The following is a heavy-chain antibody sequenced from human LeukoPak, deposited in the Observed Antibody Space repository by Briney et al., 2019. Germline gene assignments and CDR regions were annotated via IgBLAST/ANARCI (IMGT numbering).Heavy chain of an antibody. CDR1: GYSISSGYY. CDR3: ARPRYCSSTSCRGAFDI. J-gene: IGHJ3*02. V-gene: IGHV4-38-2*01. Sequence: PSETLSLTCAVSGYSISSGYYWGWIRQPPGKGLEWIGSIYHSGSTYYNPSLKSRVTISVDTSKNQFSLKLSSVTAADTAVHYCARPRYCSSTSCRGAFDIWGQGTMVTVSS. D-gene: IGHD2-2*01. CDR2: IYHSGST.